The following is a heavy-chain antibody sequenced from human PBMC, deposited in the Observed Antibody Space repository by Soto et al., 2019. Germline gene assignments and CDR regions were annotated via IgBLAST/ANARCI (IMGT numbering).Heavy chain of an antibody. CDR2: ISWNSGRI. Sequence: SLRLSCAACGFTFDNYAMYWVRQAPGKGLEWGASISWNSGRIDYADSVKGRFTIPRDNAKNPPFFQTNSLRAEETALYYCTQARDLTGYGAFDDCGLGTLVTVSS. J-gene: IGHJ4*02. CDR1: GFTFDNYA. V-gene: IGHV3-9*01. CDR3: TQARDLTGYGAFDD. D-gene: IGHD3-9*01.